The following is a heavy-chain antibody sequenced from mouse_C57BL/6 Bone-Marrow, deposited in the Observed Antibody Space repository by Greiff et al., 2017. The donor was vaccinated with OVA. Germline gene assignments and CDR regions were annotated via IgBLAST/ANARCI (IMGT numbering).Heavy chain of an antibody. J-gene: IGHJ1*03. V-gene: IGHV1-81*01. CDR1: GYTFTSYG. CDR3: ARAWDLHWYFDG. D-gene: IGHD4-1*01. CDR2: IYPRSGNT. Sequence: VQLQQSGAELARPGASVKLSCKASGYTFTSYGISWVKQRTGQGLEWIGEIYPRSGNTYYNEKFKGKATLTADKSSSTAYMELRSLTSEDSAVYFCARAWDLHWYFDGWGTGTTGTVSS.